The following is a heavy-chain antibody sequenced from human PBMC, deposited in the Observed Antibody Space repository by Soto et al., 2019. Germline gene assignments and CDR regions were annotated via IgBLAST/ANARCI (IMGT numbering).Heavy chain of an antibody. CDR2: ISGSGGST. D-gene: IGHD2-2*01. CDR1: GFTFSSYA. J-gene: IGHJ5*02. CDR3: AKDRLIVVVPAAMKTTFWFDP. Sequence: GGSLRLSCAASGFTFSSYAMSWVRQAPGKGLEWVSAISGSGGSTYYADSVKGRFTISRDNSKNTLYLQMNSLRAEDTAVYYCAKDRLIVVVPAAMKTTFWFDPWGHGTLVTVSS. V-gene: IGHV3-23*01.